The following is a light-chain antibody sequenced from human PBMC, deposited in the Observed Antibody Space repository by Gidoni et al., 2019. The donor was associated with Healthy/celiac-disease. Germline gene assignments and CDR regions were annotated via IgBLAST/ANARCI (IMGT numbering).Light chain of an antibody. CDR1: QCVSISY. CDR2: GAS. Sequence: DIVLTQSPGTMSLSPGDSATLSCRASQCVSISYLAWYQQKPGQAPRLHIYGASSRTTGIPERFSGSESGTDFTHTISRLEPEDFAVYYCQQYGSSLFTFGPGTKVDIK. J-gene: IGKJ3*01. V-gene: IGKV3-20*01. CDR3: QQYGSSLFT.